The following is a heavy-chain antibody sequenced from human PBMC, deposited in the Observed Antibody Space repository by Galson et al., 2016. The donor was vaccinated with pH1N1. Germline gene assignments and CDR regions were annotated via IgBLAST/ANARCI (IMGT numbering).Heavy chain of an antibody. V-gene: IGHV1-18*01. CDR2: ISGHNGNA. Sequence: SVKVSCKASGYMFASYGISWVRQAPGQGLEWMGWISGHNGNANYAQRLQDRLTMTTDTPTNTAYMELRSLRSDDTAVYYCARVVRTDWAYCQYWGQGTLVTVSS. D-gene: IGHD3-9*01. CDR1: GYMFASYG. J-gene: IGHJ1*01. CDR3: ARVVRTDWAYCQY.